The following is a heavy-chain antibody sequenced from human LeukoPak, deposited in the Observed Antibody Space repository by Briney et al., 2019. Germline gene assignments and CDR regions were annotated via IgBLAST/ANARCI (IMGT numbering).Heavy chain of an antibody. CDR2: IYHSGST. CDR3: ARTPLTATYSSGWYRGLDY. D-gene: IGHD6-19*01. CDR1: GGSISSSNW. V-gene: IGHV4-4*02. Sequence: PSGTLSLTCAVSGGSISSSNWWSWVRQPPGKGLEWIGEIYHSGSTNYNPSLKSRVTISVDKSKNQFSLKLSSVTAADTAVYYCARTPLTATYSSGWYRGLDYWGQGTLVTVSS. J-gene: IGHJ4*02.